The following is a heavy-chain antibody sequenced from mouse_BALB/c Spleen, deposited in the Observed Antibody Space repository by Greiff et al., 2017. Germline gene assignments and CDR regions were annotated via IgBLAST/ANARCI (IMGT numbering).Heavy chain of an antibody. J-gene: IGHJ4*01. V-gene: IGHV10-1*02. CDR2: IRSKSNNYAT. CDR3: VGGAMDY. Sequence: EVHLVESGGGLVQPKGSLKLSCAASGFTFNTYAMNWVRQAPGKGLEWVARIRSKSNNYATYYADSVKDRFTISRDDSQSMLYLQMNNLKTEDTAMYYCVGGAMDYWGQGTSVTVSS. CDR1: GFTFNTYA.